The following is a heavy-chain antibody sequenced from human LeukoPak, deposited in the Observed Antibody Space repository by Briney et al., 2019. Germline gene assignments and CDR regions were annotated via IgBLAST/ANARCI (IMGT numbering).Heavy chain of an antibody. CDR1: GYTFTIYG. CDR2: ISAYNGNT. J-gene: IGHJ4*02. CDR3: ARSPEEHMVRGVISLEFDY. D-gene: IGHD3-10*01. V-gene: IGHV1-18*01. Sequence: ASVTVSFKSSGYTFTIYGISWVRQAPGQGLERMGWISAYNGNTNYTQKLQGRVTMTTDTSTSTAYMELRSLRSDDTAVYYCARSPEEHMVRGVISLEFDYWGQGTLLTVSS.